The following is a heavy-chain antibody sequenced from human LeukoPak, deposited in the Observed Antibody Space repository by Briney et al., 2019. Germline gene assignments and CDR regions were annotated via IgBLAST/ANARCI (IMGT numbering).Heavy chain of an antibody. CDR1: GFTFSSYH. CDR3: LITEYSSGSQTDYYTDV. Sequence: PGGSLRLSCEVSGFTFSSYHMNWVRQAPGKGLEWVSSIGSSGSYIYYADSLTGRFTISRDNAKNSLYLQMNSLRAEDTAVYYCLITEYSSGSQTDYYTDVWGKGTTVTISS. V-gene: IGHV3-21*04. J-gene: IGHJ6*03. D-gene: IGHD3-10*01. CDR2: IGSSGSYI.